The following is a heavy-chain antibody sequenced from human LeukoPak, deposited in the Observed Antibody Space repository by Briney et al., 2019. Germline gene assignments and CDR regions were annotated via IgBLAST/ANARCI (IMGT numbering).Heavy chain of an antibody. V-gene: IGHV1-46*01. Sequence: ASVKVSCKASGYTFTSHGISWVRQAPGQGLEWMGLINPSGGSTSYAQKFQGRVTMTRDTSTSTVYMELSSLRSEDTAVYHCARTPFYYYDSSGQDAFDIWGQGTMVTVSS. D-gene: IGHD3-22*01. J-gene: IGHJ3*02. CDR3: ARTPFYYYDSSGQDAFDI. CDR2: INPSGGST. CDR1: GYTFTSHG.